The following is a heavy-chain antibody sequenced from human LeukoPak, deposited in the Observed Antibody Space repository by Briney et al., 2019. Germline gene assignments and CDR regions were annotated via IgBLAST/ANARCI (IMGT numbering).Heavy chain of an antibody. V-gene: IGHV1-18*01. Sequence: ASVKVSCKASGYTFSSYGISCVRQAPGQGLGWRGWISAYMGDTNYAQTLQSRVTMSTDTSTSTAYMELRRLRSDATSVYYCARDDIVVAVAATLSTGPLDYWGQGTLVTVSS. CDR3: ARDDIVVAVAATLSTGPLDY. J-gene: IGHJ4*02. CDR1: GYTFSSYG. D-gene: IGHD2-15*01. CDR2: ISAYMGDT.